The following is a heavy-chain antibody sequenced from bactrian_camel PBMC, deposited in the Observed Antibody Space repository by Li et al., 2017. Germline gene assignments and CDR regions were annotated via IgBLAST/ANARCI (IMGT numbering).Heavy chain of an antibody. J-gene: IGHJ4*01. V-gene: IGHV3S53*01. CDR2: IDSAGTT. D-gene: IGHD6*01. CDR3: AARRYCLGWAGYGDDWPD. CDR1: TYNTDC. Sequence: LVESGGGSVQAGGSLRLSCAVSTYNTDCMGWFRQAPGLEHEGVAAIDSAGTTSYAESVKGRFTLSQDNAKNTVTVHLQMNGLKPEDTAVYYCAARRYCLGWAGYGDDWPDWGQGTQVTVS.